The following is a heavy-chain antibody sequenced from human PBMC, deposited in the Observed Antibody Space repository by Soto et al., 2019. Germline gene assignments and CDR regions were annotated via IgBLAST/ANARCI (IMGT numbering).Heavy chain of an antibody. CDR2: ISYDGSNK. V-gene: IGHV3-30-3*01. Sequence: PGGSLRLSCAASGFTFSSYAMHWVHQAPGKGLEWVAVISYDGSNKYYADSVKGRFTISRDNSKNTLYLQMNSLRAEDTAVYYCARGTRTYYYDSSGYYARYWGQGTLVTVSS. D-gene: IGHD3-22*01. CDR1: GFTFSSYA. CDR3: ARGTRTYYYDSSGYYARY. J-gene: IGHJ4*02.